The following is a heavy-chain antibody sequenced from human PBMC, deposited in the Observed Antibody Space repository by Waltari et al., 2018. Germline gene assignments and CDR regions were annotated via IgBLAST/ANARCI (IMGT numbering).Heavy chain of an antibody. V-gene: IGHV3-48*03. CDR2: ISTSGSTI. J-gene: IGHJ5*02. CDR3: TREGFNWFDP. Sequence: EVQLVESGGGLVQPGGSLRLSCAASGFTFSSYEMNWVRQAPGKGLGWVSCISTSGSTIYYADSVKGRFTISRDNAKNSLYLQMNSLRAEDTAVYYCTREGFNWFDPWGQGTLVTVSS. CDR1: GFTFSSYE.